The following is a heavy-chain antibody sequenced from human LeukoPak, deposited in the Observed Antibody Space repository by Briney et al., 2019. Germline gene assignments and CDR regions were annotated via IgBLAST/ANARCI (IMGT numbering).Heavy chain of an antibody. D-gene: IGHD4-17*01. V-gene: IGHV1-3*03. CDR1: GYTFTNYA. J-gene: IGHJ4*02. CDR3: AGPGDYGDSIFDY. CDR2: INAGNGNT. Sequence: GASVKVSCKASGYTFTNYAMHWVRQAPGQRLEWMGWINAGNGNTKYSQEFQGRVTITRDTSAYTAYMELSSLRSEDMAVYYCAGPGDYGDSIFDYWGQGTLVTVSS.